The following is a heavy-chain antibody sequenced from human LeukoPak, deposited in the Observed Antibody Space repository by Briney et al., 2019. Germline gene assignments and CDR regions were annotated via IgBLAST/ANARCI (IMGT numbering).Heavy chain of an antibody. CDR3: AKDRNGILTGYKFDY. CDR2: ISGSGGST. CDR1: GFTFSSYA. Sequence: GRSLRLSCAASGFTFSSYAMSWVRQAPGKGLEWVSAISGSGGSTYYADSVKGRFTISRDNSKNTLYLQMNSLRAEDTAVYYCAKDRNGILTGYKFDYWGQGTLVTVSS. J-gene: IGHJ4*02. V-gene: IGHV3-23*01. D-gene: IGHD3-9*01.